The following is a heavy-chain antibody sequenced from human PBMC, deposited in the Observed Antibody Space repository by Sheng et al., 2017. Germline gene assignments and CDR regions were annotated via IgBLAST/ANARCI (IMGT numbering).Heavy chain of an antibody. CDR1: GGSISSSSYY. J-gene: IGHJ4*02. CDR3: ARDHRGSGWYFGPDQNFDY. CDR2: IYYSGST. V-gene: IGHV4-39*07. D-gene: IGHD6-19*01. Sequence: QLQLQESGPGLVKPSETLSLTCTVSGGSISSSSYYWGWIRQPPGKGLEWIGSIYYSGSTYYNPSLKSRVTISVDTSKNQFSLKLSSVTAADTAVYYCARDHRGSGWYFGPDQNFDYWGQGTLVTVSS.